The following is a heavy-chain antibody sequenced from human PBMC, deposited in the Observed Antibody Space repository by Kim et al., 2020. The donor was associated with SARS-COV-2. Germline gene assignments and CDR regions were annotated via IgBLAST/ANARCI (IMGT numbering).Heavy chain of an antibody. CDR2: ITPTSSHT. D-gene: IGHD2-2*02. V-gene: IGHV3-11*06. J-gene: IGHJ4*02. CDR3: VRVAVYTSSFDY. Sequence: GGSLRLSCTASGFTLTDYYMSWVRQTPGMGLEWVSYITPTSSHTNYRDSVKGRFTISRDNTKNELYLQMNSLRGEDTAVYFCVRVAVYTSSFDYWGPGTLVTVSS. CDR1: GFTLTDYY.